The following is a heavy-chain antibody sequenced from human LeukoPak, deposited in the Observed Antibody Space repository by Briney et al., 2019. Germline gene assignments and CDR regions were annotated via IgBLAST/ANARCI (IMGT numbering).Heavy chain of an antibody. CDR2: ISSSGVYT. V-gene: IGHV3-23*01. CDR1: GFTFSSYA. CDR3: ARGAGGFYGMDV. J-gene: IGHJ6*02. D-gene: IGHD3-16*01. Sequence: GGSLRLSCAASGFTFSSYAMNWIRQAPGKGLEWVSAISSSGVYTYYADSVKGRFTISRHNSKNTLYLQMNSLRAEDTAVYYCARGAGGFYGMDVWGQGTTVTVSS.